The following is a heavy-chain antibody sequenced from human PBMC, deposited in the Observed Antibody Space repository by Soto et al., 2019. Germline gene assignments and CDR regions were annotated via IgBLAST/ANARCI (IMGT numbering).Heavy chain of an antibody. CDR3: ARGDYGFWSGRYYYYGMDV. J-gene: IGHJ6*02. CDR1: GGSFSGYY. Sequence: SETLSLTCAVYGGSFSGYYWSWIRQPPGKGLEWIGEINHSGSTNYNPSLKSRVTISVDTSKNQFSLKLSSVTAADTAVYYCARGDYGFWSGRYYYYGMDVWGQGTTVTVSS. V-gene: IGHV4-34*01. CDR2: INHSGST. D-gene: IGHD3-3*01.